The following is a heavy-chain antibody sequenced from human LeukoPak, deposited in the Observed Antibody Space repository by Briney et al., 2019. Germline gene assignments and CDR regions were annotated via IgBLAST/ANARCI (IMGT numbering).Heavy chain of an antibody. CDR2: IKQDGSEK. V-gene: IGHV3-7*01. D-gene: IGHD2-15*01. Sequence: GGSLRLSCAASGFTFSSYWMSWVRQAPGKGLEWVANIKQDGSEKYYVDSVKGRFTISRDNAKNSLYLQMNSLRAEDTAVYYCARVMSCSGGSYYIPRWFDPWGQGTLVTVSS. CDR3: ARVMSCSGGSYYIPRWFDP. CDR1: GFTFSSYW. J-gene: IGHJ5*02.